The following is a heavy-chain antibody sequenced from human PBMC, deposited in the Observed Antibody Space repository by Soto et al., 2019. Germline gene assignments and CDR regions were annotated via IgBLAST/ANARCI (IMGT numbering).Heavy chain of an antibody. V-gene: IGHV3-23*01. CDR2: IYGDGGNT. CDR3: AKEIGGSCYRPSDY. Sequence: GGSLRLSCAASGFTFSNYAMSWVRRAPGKGLEWVSSIYGDGGNTYYAESVKGRFTISRDNSKNTLYLQMNSLRAEDTAVYYCAKEIGGSCYRPSDYWGQGT. CDR1: GFTFSNYA. J-gene: IGHJ4*02. D-gene: IGHD2-15*01.